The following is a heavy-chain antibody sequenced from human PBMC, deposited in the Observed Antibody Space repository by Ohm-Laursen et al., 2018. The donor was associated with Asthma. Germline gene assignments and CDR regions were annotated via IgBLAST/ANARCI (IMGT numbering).Heavy chain of an antibody. D-gene: IGHD3-9*01. V-gene: IGHV3-23*01. CDR1: GFTFSSYA. CDR3: ARDSGYYDILTQFDY. Sequence: SLRLSCAASGFTFSSYAMSWVRQAPGKGLEWVSAISGSGGSTYYADSVKGRFNISRDNSKNTLYLQMNSLRAEDTAVYYCARDSGYYDILTQFDYWGQGTLVTVSS. CDR2: ISGSGGST. J-gene: IGHJ4*02.